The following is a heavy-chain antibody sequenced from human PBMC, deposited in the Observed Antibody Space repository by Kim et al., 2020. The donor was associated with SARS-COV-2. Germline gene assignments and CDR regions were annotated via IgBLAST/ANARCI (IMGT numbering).Heavy chain of an antibody. CDR3: ATSGYCSGGSCYPCYGMDV. V-gene: IGHV3-23*01. CDR2: ISGSGGST. J-gene: IGHJ6*02. Sequence: GGSLRLSCAASGFTFSSYAMSWVRQAPGKGLEWVSAISGSGGSTYYADSVKGRFTISRDNSKNTLYLQMNSLRAEDTAVYYCATSGYCSGGSCYPCYGMDVWGQGTTVTVSS. CDR1: GFTFSSYA. D-gene: IGHD2-15*01.